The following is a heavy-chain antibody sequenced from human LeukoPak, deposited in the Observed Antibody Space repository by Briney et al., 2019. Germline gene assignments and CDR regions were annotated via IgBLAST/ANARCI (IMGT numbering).Heavy chain of an antibody. V-gene: IGHV3-33*08. CDR1: GFNFDSYG. J-gene: IGHJ6*02. CDR2: IWYDGSNK. CDR3: ARDHRVYVDPYYYYGMDV. Sequence: PGGSLRLSCAASGFNFDSYGMHWVRQAPGKGLEWVAVIWYDGSNKYYADSVKGRFTISRDNSKNTLYLQMNSLRAEDTAVYYCARDHRVYVDPYYYYGMDVWGQGTTVTVSS. D-gene: IGHD6-13*01.